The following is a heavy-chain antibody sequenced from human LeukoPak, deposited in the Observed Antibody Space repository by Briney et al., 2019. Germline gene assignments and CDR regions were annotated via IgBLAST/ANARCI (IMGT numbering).Heavy chain of an antibody. Sequence: GGSLRLSCAASGFTFSRYAMNWVRQAPGKGLEWVSYISTGGDNKFYADSLKGRFTISRDNSKNTLYLQMNSLRAEDTAVYYCARDSEQQLVYYYYGMDVWGQGTTVTVSS. D-gene: IGHD6-13*01. V-gene: IGHV3-21*01. CDR1: GFTFSRYA. J-gene: IGHJ6*02. CDR2: ISTGGDNK. CDR3: ARDSEQQLVYYYYGMDV.